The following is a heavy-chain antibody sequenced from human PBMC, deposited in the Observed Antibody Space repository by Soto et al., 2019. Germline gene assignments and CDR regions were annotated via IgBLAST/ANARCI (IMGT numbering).Heavy chain of an antibody. J-gene: IGHJ4*02. D-gene: IGHD7-27*01. CDR2: ISYDGTNK. CDR1: GFSFSISP. Sequence: QVQLVESGGGVVQPGRSLRLSCAASGFSFSISPMHWVRQAPGKGPEWVVLISYDGTNKFYADSVKGRFTISRDNSKSTLYLQVVSLRPDDAAVYYCARDPKTSGGQHWAFNYFASWGQGTLVTVSS. V-gene: IGHV3-30-3*01. CDR3: ARDPKTSGGQHWAFNYFAS.